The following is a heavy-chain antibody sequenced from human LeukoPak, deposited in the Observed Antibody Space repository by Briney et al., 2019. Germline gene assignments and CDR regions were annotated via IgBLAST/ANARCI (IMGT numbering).Heavy chain of an antibody. V-gene: IGHV1-18*01. J-gene: IGHJ4*02. Sequence: ASVKVSCKASGYTFTSYGISWVRQAPGQGLEWMGWINFYNGNIDYAQKLQGRVTITRNTSISTAYMELSSLRSEDTAVYYCARARYGSGPYYFDYWGQGTLVTVSS. CDR3: ARARYGSGPYYFDY. D-gene: IGHD3-10*01. CDR1: GYTFTSYG. CDR2: INFYNGNI.